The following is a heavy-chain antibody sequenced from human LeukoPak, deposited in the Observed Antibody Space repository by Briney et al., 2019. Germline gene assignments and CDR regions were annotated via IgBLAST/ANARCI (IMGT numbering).Heavy chain of an antibody. V-gene: IGHV1-69*06. J-gene: IGHJ5*02. CDR2: TIPIFGTA. D-gene: IGHD3-22*01. CDR1: GGTFSSYA. Sequence: ASVKVSCKASGGTFSSYAISWVRQAPGQGLEWMGGTIPIFGTANYAQKFQGRVTITADKSTSTAYMELSSLRSEDTAVYYCARDPKYYYDSSGPESWFDPWGQGTLVTVSS. CDR3: ARDPKYYYDSSGPESWFDP.